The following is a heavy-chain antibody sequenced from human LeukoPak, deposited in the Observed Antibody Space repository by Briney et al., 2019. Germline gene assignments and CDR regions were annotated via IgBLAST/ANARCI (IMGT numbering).Heavy chain of an antibody. V-gene: IGHV3-66*02. CDR2: IYSGGST. CDR3: ARAGRDSRGYYEYYYYGMDV. CDR1: GFTVSSNY. Sequence: GGSLRLSCAASGFTVSSNYMSWVRQAPGKGLEWVSVIYSGGSTYYADSVKGRFTISRDNSKNTLYLQMNRLRAEDTAVYYCARAGRDSRGYYEYYYYGMDVWGQGTTVTVSS. J-gene: IGHJ6*02. D-gene: IGHD3-22*01.